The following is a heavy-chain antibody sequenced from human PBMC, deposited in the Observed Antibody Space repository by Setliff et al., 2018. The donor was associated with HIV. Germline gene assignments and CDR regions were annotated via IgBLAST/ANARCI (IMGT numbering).Heavy chain of an antibody. J-gene: IGHJ4*02. Sequence: GGSLRLSCVASGFTFNTYEMNWVRQAPGKGLEWVSYISSVSGSTIYYADSVKGRFTIARDKSKSTLFLQMNSLRAEDTAVYYCARDVIYGSGSCDNWGRGTLVTVSS. V-gene: IGHV3-48*03. CDR1: GFTFNTYE. D-gene: IGHD3-10*01. CDR2: ISSVSGSTI. CDR3: ARDVIYGSGSCDN.